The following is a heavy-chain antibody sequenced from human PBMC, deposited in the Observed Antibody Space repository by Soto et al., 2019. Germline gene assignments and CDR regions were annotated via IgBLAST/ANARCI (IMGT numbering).Heavy chain of an antibody. D-gene: IGHD3-16*02. V-gene: IGHV4-39*01. CDR1: GGSISSSSYY. J-gene: IGHJ4*02. CDR3: ARQAPGDDYIWGSYRFRSRYFDY. Sequence: QLQLQESGPGLVKPSETLSLTCTVSGGSISSSSYYWGWIRQPPGKGLEWIGSIYYSGSTYYNPSLKSRVTISVDTSKNQFSLKLSSVTAADTAVYYCARQAPGDDYIWGSYRFRSRYFDYWGQGTLVTVSS. CDR2: IYYSGST.